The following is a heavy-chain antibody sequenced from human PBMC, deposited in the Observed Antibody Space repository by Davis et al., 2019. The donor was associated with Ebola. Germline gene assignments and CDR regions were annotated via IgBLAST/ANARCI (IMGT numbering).Heavy chain of an antibody. CDR1: GFTVSSNY. CDR3: ARDRPYYGMDV. V-gene: IGHV3-53*01. CDR2: LYSGGNT. J-gene: IGHJ6*04. Sequence: GGSLRLSCAASGFTVSSNYMSWVRQAPGKGLEWVSVLYSGGNTYYADSVKGRFTISRDNSKNTLYLQMNSLRAEDTAVYYCARDRPYYGMDVWGKGTTVTVSS.